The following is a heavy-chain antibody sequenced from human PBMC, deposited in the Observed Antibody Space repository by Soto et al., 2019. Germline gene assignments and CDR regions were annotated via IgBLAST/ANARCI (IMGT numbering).Heavy chain of an antibody. Sequence: VGSLRLSCAASGFTFSSYAMSWVRQAPGKGLEWVSAISGSGGSTYYADSVKGRFTISRDNSKNTLYLQMNSLRAEDTAVYYCAENPFSDYPSDYWGQGTLVTVSS. D-gene: IGHD4-17*01. CDR1: GFTFSSYA. J-gene: IGHJ4*02. V-gene: IGHV3-23*01. CDR2: ISGSGGST. CDR3: AENPFSDYPSDY.